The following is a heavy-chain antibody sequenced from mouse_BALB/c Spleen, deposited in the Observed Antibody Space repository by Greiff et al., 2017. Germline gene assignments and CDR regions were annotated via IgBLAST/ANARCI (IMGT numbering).Heavy chain of an antibody. V-gene: IGHV4-1*02. Sequence: EVKLLESGGGLVQPGGSLKLSCAASGFAFSRYWMSWVRQAPGKGLEWIGEINPDSSTINYTPSLKDKFIISRDNAKNTLYLQMSKVRSEDTALYYCARGCDRFAYWGQGTLVTVSA. CDR3: ARGCDRFAY. J-gene: IGHJ3*01. CDR1: GFAFSRYW. CDR2: INPDSSTI. D-gene: IGHD3-3*01.